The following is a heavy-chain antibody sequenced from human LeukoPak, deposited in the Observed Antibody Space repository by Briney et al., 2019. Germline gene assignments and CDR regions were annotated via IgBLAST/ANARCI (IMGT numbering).Heavy chain of an antibody. CDR3: ARDRYTGWYSFDY. Sequence: PSETLSLTCNVSGYSISSGYCWGWIRQPPGKGLEWIANIDHTGSTFYNPSLKSRVTISVDTSKNQFSLNLGSVTAADTAMYYCARDRYTGWYSFDYWGQGTLITVSS. CDR2: IDHTGST. D-gene: IGHD6-19*01. V-gene: IGHV4-38-2*02. CDR1: GYSISSGYC. J-gene: IGHJ4*02.